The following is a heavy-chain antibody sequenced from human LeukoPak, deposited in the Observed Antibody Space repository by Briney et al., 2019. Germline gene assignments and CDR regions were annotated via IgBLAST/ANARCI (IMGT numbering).Heavy chain of an antibody. V-gene: IGHV3-23*01. CDR1: GFTFSSYA. CDR2: ISGSGGST. D-gene: IGHD6-6*01. J-gene: IGHJ4*02. Sequence: PGGSLRLSCAASGFTFSSYAMSWVRQAPGKGLEWVSAISGSGGSTYYADFVKGRFTVSRDNSKNTLFLQLNSLRAEDTAVYYCAKTLKYSSSSEDYWGQGTLVTVSS. CDR3: AKTLKYSSSSEDY.